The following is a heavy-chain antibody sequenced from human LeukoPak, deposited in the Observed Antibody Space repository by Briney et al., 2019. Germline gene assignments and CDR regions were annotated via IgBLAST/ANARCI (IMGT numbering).Heavy chain of an antibody. V-gene: IGHV4-39*07. J-gene: IGHJ4*02. Sequence: SETLSLTCTVSGGSISSSSYYWGWIRQPPGKGLEWIGSIYYSGSTYYNPSLKSRVTISVDTSKNQFSLKLSSVTAADTAVYYCARVFDYVWGSYYLDYWGQGTLVTVSS. CDR1: GGSISSSSYY. D-gene: IGHD3-16*01. CDR2: IYYSGST. CDR3: ARVFDYVWGSYYLDY.